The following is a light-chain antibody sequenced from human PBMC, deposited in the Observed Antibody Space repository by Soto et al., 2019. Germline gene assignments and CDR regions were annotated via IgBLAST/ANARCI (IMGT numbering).Light chain of an antibody. CDR3: QQYGSSPLT. CDR2: GAF. J-gene: IGKJ4*01. CDR1: QSVRSN. Sequence: EIVMTQSPVTLSVSPGERATLSCRASQSVRSNLAWYQQKPGQAPSLLIYGAFTRATGIPTRFSGTGSGTEFTLTISSLQPEDFAVYYCQQYGSSPLTFGGGTKVDIK. V-gene: IGKV3-15*01.